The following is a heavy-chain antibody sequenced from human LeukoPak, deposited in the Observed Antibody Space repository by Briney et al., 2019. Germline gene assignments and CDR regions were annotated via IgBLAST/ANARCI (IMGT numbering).Heavy chain of an antibody. CDR3: ARLSPTTLYDSRGWFDP. CDR2: ISGSGDGT. CDR1: GFTFSSYG. J-gene: IGHJ5*02. V-gene: IGHV3-23*01. D-gene: IGHD3-3*01. Sequence: GGSLRLSCAASGFTFSSYGMSWVRQAPGKGLEWVSTISGSGDGTYYADSVKGRFTISRDNSKSTLYLQMNTLRAGDTAVYYCARLSPTTLYDSRGWFDPWGQGTLVTVSS.